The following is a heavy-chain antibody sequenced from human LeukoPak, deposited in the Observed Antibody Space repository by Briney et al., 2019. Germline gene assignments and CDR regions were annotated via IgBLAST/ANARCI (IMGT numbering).Heavy chain of an antibody. CDR1: GFTFSNYA. CDR2: ISGSGGNT. V-gene: IGHV3-23*01. CDR3: ARDGGYYFDY. Sequence: GGSLRLSCAASGFTFSNYAMSWFRQAPGKGLEWVSVISGSGGNTYYADSVKGRFTISRDNSRNTLYLQMNSLRAEDTAVYYCARDGGYYFDYWGQGTLVTVSS. J-gene: IGHJ4*02.